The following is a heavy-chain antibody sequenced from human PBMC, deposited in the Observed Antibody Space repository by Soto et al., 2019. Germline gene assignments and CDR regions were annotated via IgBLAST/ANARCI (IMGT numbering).Heavy chain of an antibody. J-gene: IGHJ2*01. V-gene: IGHV1-3*01. CDR3: ARVPGYSIGDL. CDR2: INAGNGNT. D-gene: IGHD2-21*01. Sequence: QVQLVQSGAEVKKPGASVKVSCKASGYTFTSYAMHWVRQAPGQRLEWMGWINAGNGNTKYSQQFQGRVTITRDTSASTAYMGLSSLRSEGTAVYYCARVPGYSIGDLWGRGTLVTVSS. CDR1: GYTFTSYA.